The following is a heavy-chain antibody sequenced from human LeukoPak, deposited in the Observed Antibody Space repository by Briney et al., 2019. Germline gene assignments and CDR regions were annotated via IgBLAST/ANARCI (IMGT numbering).Heavy chain of an antibody. CDR3: ARDLYYSSSSYY. D-gene: IGHD6-13*01. CDR1: GFTFSTFA. J-gene: IGHJ4*02. Sequence: GGSLRLSCAASGFTFSTFAMIWVRQPPGKGLEWVSSIFPSGGEIHYADSVRGRFTISRDNSKSTLSLQMNSLRAEDTAVYYCARDLYYSSSSYYWGQGTLVTVSS. CDR2: IFPSGGEI. V-gene: IGHV3-23*01.